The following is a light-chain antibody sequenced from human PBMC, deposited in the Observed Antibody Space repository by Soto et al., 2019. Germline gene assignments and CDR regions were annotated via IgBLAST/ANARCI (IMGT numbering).Light chain of an antibody. Sequence: QSVLTQPPSASGTPGQTVTITCSGSNSNIGSNSVNWFQHLPGAVPKLLIFSNNQRPSGVPDRFSGSKSGTSASLAISGLQAEDESDYYFSAWDDSLVVVFGGGTKLTVL. CDR2: SNN. CDR3: SAWDDSLVVV. J-gene: IGLJ2*01. CDR1: NSNIGSNS. V-gene: IGLV1-44*01.